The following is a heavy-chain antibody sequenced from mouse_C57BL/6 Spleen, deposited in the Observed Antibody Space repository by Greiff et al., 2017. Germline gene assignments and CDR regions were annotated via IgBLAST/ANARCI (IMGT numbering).Heavy chain of an antibody. D-gene: IGHD1-1*01. CDR3: ARKHYGPSFDY. Sequence: VQLQQSGPELVKPGASVKISCKATGYSFTGYYMNWVKQSPEQSLEWIGEINPSSGGTTYNKKFKAKATLTVEKSSSTAYMQLKSLTSADSAVYYCARKHYGPSFDYWGQGTLVTVSA. J-gene: IGHJ3*01. CDR2: INPSSGGT. V-gene: IGHV1-42*01. CDR1: GYSFTGYY.